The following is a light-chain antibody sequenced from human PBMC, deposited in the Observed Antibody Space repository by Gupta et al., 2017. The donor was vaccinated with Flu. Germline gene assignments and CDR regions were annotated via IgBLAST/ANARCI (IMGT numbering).Light chain of an antibody. CDR1: RSVLYNSNNKNY. CDR2: WAS. V-gene: IGKV4-1*01. Sequence: DIVMTQSPDSLDVSLGERATINCRSSRSVLYNSNNKNYLAWYQQKPGQPPKLLIYWASTRESGVPDRFSGSGSGTDFTLTISSLQAEDVAVYYCQQYYATASWTFGQGTKVEIK. J-gene: IGKJ1*01. CDR3: QQYYATASWT.